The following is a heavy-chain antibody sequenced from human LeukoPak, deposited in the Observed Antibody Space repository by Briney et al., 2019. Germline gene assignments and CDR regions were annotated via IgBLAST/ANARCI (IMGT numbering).Heavy chain of an antibody. Sequence: SQTLSLTCAISGDSVSSNSAAWNWIRRSPSRGLEWLGRTYYRSKWYYDYAVAVKSRISINPDTSKNQFSLQLSSVTPEDTAVYYCARDPVGGSTIFDYWGQGTLVTVSS. D-gene: IGHD1-26*01. CDR3: ARDPVGGSTIFDY. CDR2: TYYRSKWYY. J-gene: IGHJ4*02. V-gene: IGHV6-1*01. CDR1: GDSVSSNSAA.